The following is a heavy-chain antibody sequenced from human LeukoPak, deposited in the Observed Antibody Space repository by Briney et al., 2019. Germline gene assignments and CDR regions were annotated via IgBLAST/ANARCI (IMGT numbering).Heavy chain of an antibody. J-gene: IGHJ4*02. V-gene: IGHV3-21*01. Sequence: TPGGSLRLSCAASGFTFSNYNMNWVRQPPGKGLEWVSSISTTSTYIYYADSVKGRFTISRDNAKNSLYLQMNSLRAEDTAVYYCARALGSGTYYDWGQGTLVTVSS. CDR1: GFTFSNYN. D-gene: IGHD1-26*01. CDR3: ARALGSGTYYD. CDR2: ISTTSTYI.